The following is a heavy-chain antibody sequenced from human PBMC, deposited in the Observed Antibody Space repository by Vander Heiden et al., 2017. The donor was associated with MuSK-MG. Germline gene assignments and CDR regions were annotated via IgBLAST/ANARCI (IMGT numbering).Heavy chain of an antibody. Sequence: EVQLVQSGAEVKKPGATVKISCKVSGYTFTDYYMHWVQQAPGKGLEWMGLVDPEDGETIYAEKFQGRVTITADTSTDTAYMELSSLRSEDTAVYYCATDVLGYCSSTSCPFAVNWFDPWGQGTLVTVSS. V-gene: IGHV1-69-2*01. J-gene: IGHJ5*02. D-gene: IGHD2-2*01. CDR3: ATDVLGYCSSTSCPFAVNWFDP. CDR2: VDPEDGET. CDR1: GYTFTDYY.